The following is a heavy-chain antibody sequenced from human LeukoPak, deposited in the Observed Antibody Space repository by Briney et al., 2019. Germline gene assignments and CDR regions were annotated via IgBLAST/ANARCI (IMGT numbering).Heavy chain of an antibody. CDR2: ISATGST. J-gene: IGHJ4*02. CDR3: AGEARARDGYNYGGSDY. Sequence: KPSETLSLTCTVSGGSISSGSHYWTWIRQPAGKGLEWIGRISATGSTNYNPSLKSRVTISIDTSKNQFSLKLSSVTAADTAVYYCAGEARARDGYNYGGSDYWGQGTLVTVSS. V-gene: IGHV4-61*02. D-gene: IGHD5-24*01. CDR1: GGSISSGSHY.